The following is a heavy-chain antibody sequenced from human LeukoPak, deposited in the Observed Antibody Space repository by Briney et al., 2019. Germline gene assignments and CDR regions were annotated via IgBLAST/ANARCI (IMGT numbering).Heavy chain of an antibody. Sequence: ASVNVSCKASGDSFSGYYVHGVRQAPGQGLEWMGWINHNTGETKYPQKFQGRVTMTRDTSMSTAYLELSRLRSDDTAVYYCARDKGAAGSDYWGQGTLVTVSS. D-gene: IGHD6-13*01. CDR1: GDSFSGYY. J-gene: IGHJ4*02. CDR3: ARDKGAAGSDY. CDR2: INHNTGET. V-gene: IGHV1-2*02.